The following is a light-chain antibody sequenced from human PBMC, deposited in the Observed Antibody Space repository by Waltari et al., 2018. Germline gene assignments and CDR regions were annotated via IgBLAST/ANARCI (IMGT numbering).Light chain of an antibody. V-gene: IGLV2-23*02. CDR1: SSDFGGYNY. CDR2: DVS. CDR3: CSYAGSRMV. Sequence: QSALTQPASVSGSPGQSITISCTGTSSDFGGYNYVSWYQQHPGKAPKLMIYDVSKRPSGVSNRFSGSKSGNTASLTISGLQAEDEADYYCCSYAGSRMVFGGGTKLTVL. J-gene: IGLJ2*01.